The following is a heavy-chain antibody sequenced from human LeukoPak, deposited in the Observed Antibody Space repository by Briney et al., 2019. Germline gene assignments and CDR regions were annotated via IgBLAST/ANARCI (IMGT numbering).Heavy chain of an antibody. V-gene: IGHV4-59*01. Sequence: SETLSLTCTVSGGSISSYYWSWIRQPPGKGLEWIGYIYYSGSTNYNPSLKSRVTISVDTSKNQFSLKLSSVTAADTAVYYCARDRGGIAARHIDYWGQGTLVTVSS. CDR3: ARDRGGIAARHIDY. CDR1: GGSISSYY. D-gene: IGHD6-6*01. J-gene: IGHJ4*02. CDR2: IYYSGST.